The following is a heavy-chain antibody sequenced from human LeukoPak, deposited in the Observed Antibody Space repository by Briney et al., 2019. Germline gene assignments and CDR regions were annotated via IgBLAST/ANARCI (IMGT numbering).Heavy chain of an antibody. Sequence: GGSLRLSCAASGFTFDDYGMSWVRQAPGKGLEWVSGINWNGGSTGYADSVKGRFTISRDNAENSLYLQMNSLRAEDTAVYYCASHTVVVTATHDAFAFRGQGTMVTVSS. J-gene: IGHJ3*01. V-gene: IGHV3-20*04. D-gene: IGHD2-21*02. CDR2: INWNGGST. CDR1: GFTFDDYG. CDR3: ASHTVVVTATHDAFAF.